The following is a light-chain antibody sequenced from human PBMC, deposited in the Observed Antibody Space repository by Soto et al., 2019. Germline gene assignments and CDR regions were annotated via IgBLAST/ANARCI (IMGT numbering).Light chain of an antibody. CDR2: GAS. CDR1: QSVTSSN. V-gene: IGKV3-20*01. Sequence: IVLTQSPGTLSLSPGETVTLSCRARQSVTSSNLAWYQQKPGQAPRRLIDGASYRATGIADKFTGGGSGADFSLTISGLEPEDFAVYFCQHYGASQYTFGQGTKMEIK. J-gene: IGKJ2*01. CDR3: QHYGASQYT.